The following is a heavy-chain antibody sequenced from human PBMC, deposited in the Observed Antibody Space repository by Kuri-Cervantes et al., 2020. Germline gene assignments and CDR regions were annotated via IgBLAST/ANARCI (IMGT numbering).Heavy chain of an antibody. CDR2: ISYDGSNK. J-gene: IGHJ6*02. D-gene: IGHD3-3*01. CDR3: ARGITIFGVVMGPMDV. V-gene: IGHV3-30*03. CDR1: GFTFSSYG. Sequence: GESLKISCAASGFTFSSYGMHWVRQAPGKGLEWVAVISYDGSNKYYADSVKGRFTISRDNSKNTLYLQMNSLRAEDMAVYYCARGITIFGVVMGPMDVWGQGTTVTVSS.